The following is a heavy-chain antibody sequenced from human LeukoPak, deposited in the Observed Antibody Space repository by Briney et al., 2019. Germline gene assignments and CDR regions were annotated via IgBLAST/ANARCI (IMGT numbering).Heavy chain of an antibody. V-gene: IGHV3-23*01. CDR1: GFTFNSYA. CDR2: ISGSGGST. CDR3: AKDRYYASGSRTRHYYGMDV. J-gene: IGHJ6*02. Sequence: GGSLRLSCAASGFTFNSYAMSWVRQAPGKGLEWVSAISGSGGSTYYADSVKGRFTISRDNSKNTLFLQMNSLRAEDTAVYYCAKDRYYASGSRTRHYYGMDVWGQGTTVTVSS. D-gene: IGHD3-10*01.